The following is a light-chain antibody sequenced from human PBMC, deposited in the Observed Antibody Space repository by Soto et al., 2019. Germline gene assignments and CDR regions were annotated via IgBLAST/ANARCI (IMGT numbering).Light chain of an antibody. J-gene: IGLJ2*01. Sequence: QSVLTQPPSASGSPGQSVTISCTGTSSDVGGYNYVSWYQQHPGKAPKLMIYEVSKRPSGVPDRFSGSKSGNTATLGITGLQTGDEADYYCGTWDSSLSAGVFGGGTQLTVL. V-gene: IGLV2-8*01. CDR2: EVS. CDR1: SSDVGGYNY. CDR3: GTWDSSLSAGV.